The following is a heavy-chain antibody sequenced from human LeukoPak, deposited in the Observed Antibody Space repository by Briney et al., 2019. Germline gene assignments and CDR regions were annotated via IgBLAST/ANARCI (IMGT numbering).Heavy chain of an antibody. V-gene: IGHV3-13*01. Sequence: GGSLRLSCAASGFTFSTYDMHWVRQTTGKGLEWVSAIGTAGDTYYPGSVKGRFTSSRENAKNSLYLQMNSLRAGDTAVYYCAGSNPITFGGVTRSDAFDIWGQGTMVTVSS. CDR1: GFTFSTYD. CDR3: AGSNPITFGGVTRSDAFDI. D-gene: IGHD3-16*01. J-gene: IGHJ3*02. CDR2: IGTAGDT.